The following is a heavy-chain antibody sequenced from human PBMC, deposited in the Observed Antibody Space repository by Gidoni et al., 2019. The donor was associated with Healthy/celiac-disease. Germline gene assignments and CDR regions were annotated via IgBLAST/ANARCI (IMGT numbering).Heavy chain of an antibody. V-gene: IGHV5-51*01. CDR2: IYPGDSDT. CDR1: GYSFTSYW. CDR3: ASSLIVGATPDAVDI. Sequence: VQLLQSGAEVKKPVESLKISCQGSGYSFTSYWIGWVRQMPGKGLEWMGIIYPGDSDTRYSPSCQGQVTISADKSISTAYLQWSSLKASDTAMYYCASSLIVGATPDAVDIWGQGTMVTVSS. D-gene: IGHD1-26*01. J-gene: IGHJ3*02.